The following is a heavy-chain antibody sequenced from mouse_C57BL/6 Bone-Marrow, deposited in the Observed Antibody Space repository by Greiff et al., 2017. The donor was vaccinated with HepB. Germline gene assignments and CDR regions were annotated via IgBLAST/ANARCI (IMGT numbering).Heavy chain of an antibody. CDR2: INPGSGDT. V-gene: IGHV1-54*01. D-gene: IGHD1-1*01. CDR1: GYAFTNYL. J-gene: IGHJ1*03. CDR3: ARNYGSSFWYFDV. Sequence: VPLQQSGAELVRPGTSVKVSCKASGYAFTNYLLVRVKQRPGQGLEWIGVINPGSGDTNYNEKFKGKATLTADKASSTAYMQLSSLTSEDSAVYICARNYGSSFWYFDVWGTGTTVTVSS.